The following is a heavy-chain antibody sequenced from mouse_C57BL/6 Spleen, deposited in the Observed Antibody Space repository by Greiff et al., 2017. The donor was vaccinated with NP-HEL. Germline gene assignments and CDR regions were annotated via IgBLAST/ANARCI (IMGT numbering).Heavy chain of an antibody. J-gene: IGHJ3*01. V-gene: IGHV2-9-1*01. Sequence: VQLKESGPGLVAPSQSLSITCTVSGFSLTSYAISWVRQPPGKGLEWLGVIWTGEGTNYNSALKSRLSISKDNSKSQVFLKMNSLQTDDTARYYCAREGDDPAWFAYWGQGTLVTVSA. CDR1: GFSLTSYA. CDR2: IWTGEGT. CDR3: AREGDDPAWFAY.